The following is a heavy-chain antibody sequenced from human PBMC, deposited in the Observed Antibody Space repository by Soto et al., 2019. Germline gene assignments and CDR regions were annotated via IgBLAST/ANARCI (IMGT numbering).Heavy chain of an antibody. CDR2: VYYRGSS. D-gene: IGHD2-8*01. V-gene: IGHV4-39*01. Sequence: ASETLSRTCTVSGGSVSNSNYYWGWIRQSPGKGLELIGSVYYRGSSYSKSSVKSRVTISVDTSKNQFSLNLNSVTDSDTAVYYCVSQRTSVLTQAYFDYWGPGALVIVSS. CDR3: VSQRTSVLTQAYFDY. J-gene: IGHJ4*02. CDR1: GGSVSNSNYY.